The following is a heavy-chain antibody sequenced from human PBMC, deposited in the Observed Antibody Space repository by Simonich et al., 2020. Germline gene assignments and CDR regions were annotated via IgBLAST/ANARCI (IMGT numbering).Heavy chain of an antibody. CDR1: GFTFSSYS. J-gene: IGHJ3*02. D-gene: IGHD5-12*01. CDR2: ISSSSSTN. V-gene: IGHV3-48*01. CDR3: ARDSSYYAFDI. Sequence: EVQLVESGGGLVQPGGSLRLSCAASGFTFSSYSMNWVSQAPGKGLEWVSYISSSSSTNHYADSVKGRFTISGDNAKNSLYLQMNSLRAEDTAVYYCARDSSYYAFDIWGQGTMVTVSS.